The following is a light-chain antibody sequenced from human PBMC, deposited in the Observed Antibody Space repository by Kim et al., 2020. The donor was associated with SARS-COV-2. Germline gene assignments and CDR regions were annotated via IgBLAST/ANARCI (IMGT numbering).Light chain of an antibody. CDR2: GAS. J-gene: IGKJ1*01. Sequence: LSVSPGERDTLSCRASHSIRSSYLAWYQQKPGQAPRLLIYGASRRATGIPDRFSGSGSGTGFTLTINRLEPEDFAVYYCQQSGEGFGQGTKVDIK. V-gene: IGKV3-20*01. CDR3: QQSGEG. CDR1: HSIRSSY.